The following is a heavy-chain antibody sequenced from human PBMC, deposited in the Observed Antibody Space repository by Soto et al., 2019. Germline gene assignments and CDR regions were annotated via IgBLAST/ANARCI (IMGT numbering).Heavy chain of an antibody. CDR1: GFTFRNAW. CDR2: IKSETNGGTT. CDR3: TTGGLGT. J-gene: IGHJ3*01. Sequence: EVQLVESGGGLVKPGGSLRLSCAASGFTFRNAWMSWVRQAPGKGLEWVGRIKSETNGGTTDYTAPVKGRFTISRDDSRNTLYMQMNSLKTEDTAVYYCTTGGLGTWGQGTMVSVSS. D-gene: IGHD1-1*01. V-gene: IGHV3-15*01.